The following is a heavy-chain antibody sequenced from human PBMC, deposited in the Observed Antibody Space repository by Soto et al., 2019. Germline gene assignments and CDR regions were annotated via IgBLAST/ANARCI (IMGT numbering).Heavy chain of an antibody. D-gene: IGHD6-13*01. V-gene: IGHV3-30-3*01. CDR3: ARAPPRGIAAPGTWGSGMDV. CDR1: GFSFSSYS. Sequence: GASLRLSCTASGFSFSSYSLHWVRQTPGKGLEWVAVISYDGSNKYYADSVKGRFTVSRDSPKNTLFLQMNSLKPEDTAVYYCARAPPRGIAAPGTWGSGMDVWGQGTTVTVSS. CDR2: ISYDGSNK. J-gene: IGHJ6*02.